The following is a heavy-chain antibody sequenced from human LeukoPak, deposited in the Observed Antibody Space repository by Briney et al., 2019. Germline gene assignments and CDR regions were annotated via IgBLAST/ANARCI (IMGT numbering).Heavy chain of an antibody. CDR3: AKVSDSGYDYLGY. J-gene: IGHJ4*02. D-gene: IGHD5-12*01. CDR2: ISGSGGST. V-gene: IGHV3-23*01. CDR1: GFTFSSYG. Sequence: GGSLRLSCAASGFTFSSYGMSWVRQAPGKGLEWVSAISGSGGSTYYADSVKGRFTISRDNSKNTLYLQMNSLRAEDTAVYYCAKVSDSGYDYLGYWGQGTLVTVSS.